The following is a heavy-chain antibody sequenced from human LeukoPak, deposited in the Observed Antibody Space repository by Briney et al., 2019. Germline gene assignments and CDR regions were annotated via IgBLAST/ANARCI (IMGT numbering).Heavy chain of an antibody. CDR2: ISYDGSNK. CDR1: GFTFSSYA. Sequence: AGGSLRLSCAASGFTFSSYAMHWVRQAPGKGLEWVAVISYDGSNKYYADSVKGRFTISRDNSKNTLYLQMNSLRAEDTAVYYCAREFQGVRVAFDIWGQGTMVTVSS. CDR3: AREFQGVRVAFDI. D-gene: IGHD2-8*01. V-gene: IGHV3-30-3*01. J-gene: IGHJ3*02.